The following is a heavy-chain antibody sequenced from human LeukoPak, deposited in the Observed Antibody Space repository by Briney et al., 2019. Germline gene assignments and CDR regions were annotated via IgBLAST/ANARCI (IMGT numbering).Heavy chain of an antibody. V-gene: IGHV3-23*01. D-gene: IGHD1-26*01. CDR1: GFTLSTNA. J-gene: IGHJ4*02. CDR2: ISGSGAST. CDR3: AKDVGKRESLHFFDY. Sequence: GGSLRLSCLTSGFTLSTNAMSWVCQAPGKGLEWISGISGSGASTYYADSVKGRFTISRDDSRNTLYLQMNSLRGDDTAVYYCAKDVGKRESLHFFDYWGQGTLVTVSS.